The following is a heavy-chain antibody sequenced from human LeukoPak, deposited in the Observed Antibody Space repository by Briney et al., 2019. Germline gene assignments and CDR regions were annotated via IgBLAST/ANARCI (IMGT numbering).Heavy chain of an antibody. CDR3: ARVGYCSGGSCYSHPFDY. D-gene: IGHD2-15*01. V-gene: IGHV1-18*01. Sequence: VASVKVSCKASGYTFTSYGISWVRQAPGQGLEWMGWISAYNGNTNYAQKLQGRVTMTTDTSTSTAYIELRSLRSDDTAVYYCARVGYCSGGSCYSHPFDYWGQGTLVTVSS. CDR2: ISAYNGNT. CDR1: GYTFTSYG. J-gene: IGHJ4*02.